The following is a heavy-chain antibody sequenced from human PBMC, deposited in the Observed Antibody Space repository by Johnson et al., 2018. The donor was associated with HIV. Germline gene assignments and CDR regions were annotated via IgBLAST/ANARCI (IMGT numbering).Heavy chain of an antibody. CDR2: ISGSGGST. D-gene: IGHD6-25*01. CDR1: GFTFDDYA. V-gene: IGHV3-23*04. J-gene: IGHJ3*02. Sequence: EVQLVESGGGLVQPGRSLRLSCAASGFTFDDYAMHWVRQAPGKGLEWVSGISGSGGSTYYADSVTGRFTISRDNSKNTLYLQMNSLRAEDTAVYYCVKGMDSSGCYAFDIWGQGTMVTVSS. CDR3: VKGMDSSGCYAFDI.